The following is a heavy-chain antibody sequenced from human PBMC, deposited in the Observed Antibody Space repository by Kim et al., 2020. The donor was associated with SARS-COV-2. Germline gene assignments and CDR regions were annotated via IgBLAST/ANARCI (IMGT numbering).Heavy chain of an antibody. J-gene: IGHJ4*02. V-gene: IGHV3-30*04. D-gene: IGHD3-22*01. CDR3: ASYPTFTISGYDY. CDR1: GFTFSSYA. Sequence: GGSLRLSCAASGFTFSSYAMHWVRQAPGKGLEWVAVISYDGSNKYYADSVKGRFTISRDNSKNTLYLQMNSLRAEDTAVYYCASYPTFTISGYDYWGQGTLVTVSS. CDR2: ISYDGSNK.